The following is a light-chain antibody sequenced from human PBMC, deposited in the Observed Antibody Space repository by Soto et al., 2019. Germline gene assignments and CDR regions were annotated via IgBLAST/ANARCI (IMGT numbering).Light chain of an antibody. CDR3: QQSYSPPYT. J-gene: IGKJ2*01. CDR1: QIIGSF. Sequence: DIQMTQSPSSLSASVGDRVTITCRASQIIGSFLNWYQQKPGKAPKFLISAASTLQSGVPSRFRGSGSGTDFTLTISSLQADDLATYFCQQSYSPPYTFGQGTKLEIK. V-gene: IGKV1-39*01. CDR2: AAS.